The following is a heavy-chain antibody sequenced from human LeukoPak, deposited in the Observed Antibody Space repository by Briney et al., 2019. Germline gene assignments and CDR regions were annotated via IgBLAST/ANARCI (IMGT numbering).Heavy chain of an antibody. V-gene: IGHV4-59*01. D-gene: IGHD3-10*01. J-gene: IGHJ3*02. Sequence: PSETPSLTCTVSGGSISSYYWSWIRQPPGKGLEWIGYIYYSGSTNYNPSLKSRVTISVDTSKNQFSLKLSSVTAADTAVYYCARELWANDAFDIWGQGTMVTVSS. CDR2: IYYSGST. CDR3: ARELWANDAFDI. CDR1: GGSISSYY.